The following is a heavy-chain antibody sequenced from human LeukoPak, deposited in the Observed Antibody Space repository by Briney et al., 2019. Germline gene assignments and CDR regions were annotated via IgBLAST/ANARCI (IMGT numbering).Heavy chain of an antibody. Sequence: SETLSLTCTVSIDSISSSSYYWSWIRQPPGKGLEWIGYIYYSGSTNYNPSLKSRDTISVDTSKNKFSLKLSTVTAADTAVYYCARERGGSPIFSDAFDIWGQGTMVTVSS. CDR2: IYYSGST. J-gene: IGHJ3*02. D-gene: IGHD1-26*01. CDR3: ARERGGSPIFSDAFDI. CDR1: IDSISSSSYY. V-gene: IGHV4-61*01.